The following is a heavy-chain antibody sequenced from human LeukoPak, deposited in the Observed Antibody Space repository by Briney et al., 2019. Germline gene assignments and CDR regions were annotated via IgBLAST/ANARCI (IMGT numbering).Heavy chain of an antibody. CDR3: TTGISHSGGSYGGDY. J-gene: IGHJ4*02. CDR1: GFTFTNYA. CDR2: IIGSVDKT. D-gene: IGHD6-19*01. Sequence: GGSLRLSXAASGFTFTNYAMTWVRQAPGQGLEWVSAIIGSVDKTHYAEYVKGRVTITGDDSKNTVYMQLNSLKTEDTAVYYCTTGISHSGGSYGGDYWGQGTLVTVSS. V-gene: IGHV3-23*01.